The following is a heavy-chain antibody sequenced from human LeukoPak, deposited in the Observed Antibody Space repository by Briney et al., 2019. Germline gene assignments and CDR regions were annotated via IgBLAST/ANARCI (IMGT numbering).Heavy chain of an antibody. J-gene: IGHJ4*02. V-gene: IGHV4-34*01. CDR2: IYHSGST. D-gene: IGHD5-12*01. CDR1: GGSFSGYY. CDR3: ARRGWLRLFDY. Sequence: SETLSLTCAVYGGSFSGYYWSWIRQPPGKGLEWIGSIYHSGSTYYNPSLKSRVTISVDTSKNQFSLKLSSVTAADTAVYYCARRGWLRLFDYWGQGTLVTVSS.